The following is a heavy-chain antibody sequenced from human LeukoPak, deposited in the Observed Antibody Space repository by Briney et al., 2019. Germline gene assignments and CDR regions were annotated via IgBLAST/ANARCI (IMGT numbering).Heavy chain of an antibody. V-gene: IGHV3-7*01. CDR1: GFTFSSYW. D-gene: IGHD1/OR15-1a*01. CDR2: IKQDGSEK. Sequence: GGSLRLSCEASGFTFSSYWMSWVRQAPGKGLEWVANIKQDGSEKYYVDSVKGRFTISRDNAKNSLYLQMNSLRAEDTAVYYCARASAEQGFLFDYWGQGTLVTVSS. CDR3: ARASAEQGFLFDY. J-gene: IGHJ4*02.